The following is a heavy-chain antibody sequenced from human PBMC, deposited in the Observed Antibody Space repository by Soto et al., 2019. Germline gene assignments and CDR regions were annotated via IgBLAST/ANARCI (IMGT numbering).Heavy chain of an antibody. Sequence: HPGGSLRLSCAASGFTFSSYAMHWVRQAPGKGLEWVAVISYDGSNKYYADSVKGRFTISRDNSKNTLYLQMNSLRAEDTAVYYCARAHLIGYFDYWGQGT. J-gene: IGHJ4*02. CDR1: GFTFSSYA. CDR2: ISYDGSNK. CDR3: ARAHLIGYFDY. V-gene: IGHV3-30-3*01.